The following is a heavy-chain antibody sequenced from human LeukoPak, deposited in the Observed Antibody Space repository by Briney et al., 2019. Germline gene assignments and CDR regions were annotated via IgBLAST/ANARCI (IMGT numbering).Heavy chain of an antibody. Sequence: GGSLRLSCAASGFTFSAYSMSWVRQAPGKGLEWVSFIGPTSDIVFYADSVKGRFTISRDNAKNSLYLQVNSLRDEDTAVYYCARVRSGWYDYYWGQGTLVSVSS. J-gene: IGHJ4*02. D-gene: IGHD6-19*01. V-gene: IGHV3-48*02. CDR1: GFTFSAYS. CDR2: IGPTSDIV. CDR3: ARVRSGWYDYY.